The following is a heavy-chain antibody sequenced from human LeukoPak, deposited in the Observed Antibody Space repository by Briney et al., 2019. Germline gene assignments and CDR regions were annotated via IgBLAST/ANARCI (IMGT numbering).Heavy chain of an antibody. CDR1: GLIFSSYA. Sequence: GGSLRLSCAASGLIFSSYAMSWVRQAPGKGLEWVSTISGSGCSTYYADSVKDRFTISRDNSKNTLYLQLNSLRAEDTAVYYCARSYTHYDFWSGYTYQNYFDPWGQGTLVTVSS. CDR3: ARSYTHYDFWSGYTYQNYFDP. D-gene: IGHD3-3*01. V-gene: IGHV3-23*01. J-gene: IGHJ5*02. CDR2: ISGSGCST.